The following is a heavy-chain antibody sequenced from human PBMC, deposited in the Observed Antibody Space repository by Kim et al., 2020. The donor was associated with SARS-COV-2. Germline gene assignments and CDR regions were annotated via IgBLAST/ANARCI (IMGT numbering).Heavy chain of an antibody. Sequence: TSVKGRFTISRDESKSITYLQMKSLKTEDTAVYYCCDKVAATAGNWFDPWGQGTLVTVSS. CDR3: CDKVAATAGNWFDP. V-gene: IGHV3-49*02. J-gene: IGHJ5*02. D-gene: IGHD2-15*01.